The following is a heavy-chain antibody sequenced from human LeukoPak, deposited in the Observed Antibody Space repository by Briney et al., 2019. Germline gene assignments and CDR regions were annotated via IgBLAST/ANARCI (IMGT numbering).Heavy chain of an antibody. Sequence: PGGSLRLSCAASGFTVSSNYMSWVRQAPGKGLEWVSVIYSGGSTYYADSVKGRFTISRDNSKNTLYLQMNSLRAEDTAVYYCARDPRYYYDSSGYHLGAFDIWGQGTMVTVSS. CDR1: GFTVSSNY. V-gene: IGHV3-53*01. CDR2: IYSGGST. CDR3: ARDPRYYYDSSGYHLGAFDI. J-gene: IGHJ3*02. D-gene: IGHD3-22*01.